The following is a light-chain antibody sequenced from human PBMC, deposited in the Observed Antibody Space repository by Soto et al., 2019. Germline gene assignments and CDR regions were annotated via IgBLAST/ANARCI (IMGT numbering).Light chain of an antibody. J-gene: IGKJ1*01. V-gene: IGKV3-20*01. CDR2: GAS. CDR1: QSVSSSY. Sequence: EIVMTQSPATLSLSPGERVTLSCRASQSVSSSYLAWYQQKPGQAPRLLIYGASSRATGIPDRFSGSGSGTDFTLAISGLEPADFAVYFCHQYGTSPQTFGQGTKVDIK. CDR3: HQYGTSPQT.